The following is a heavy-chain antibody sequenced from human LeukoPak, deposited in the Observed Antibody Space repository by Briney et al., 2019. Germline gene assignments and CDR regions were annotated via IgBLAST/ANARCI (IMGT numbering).Heavy chain of an antibody. Sequence: GGSLRLSCAASGFTFSDYYMSWIRQAPGKGLEWVSGISGSGGSTNYADSVKGRFTISRDNSKNTLYLQMNSLRAEDTAVYYCAKDENHFWSGYYSNYFDPWGQGTLVTVSS. CDR1: GFTFSDYY. D-gene: IGHD3-3*02. V-gene: IGHV3-23*01. CDR3: AKDENHFWSGYYSNYFDP. J-gene: IGHJ5*02. CDR2: ISGSGGST.